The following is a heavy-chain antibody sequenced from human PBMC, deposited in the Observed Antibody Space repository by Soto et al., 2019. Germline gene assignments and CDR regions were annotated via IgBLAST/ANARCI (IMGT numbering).Heavy chain of an antibody. J-gene: IGHJ4*02. Sequence: GGSLRLSCAASGFTFSSYAMHWVRQAPVKGLEWVAVISYDGSNKYYADSVKGRFTISRDNSKNTLYLQMNSLRAEDTAVYYCARPPYLMVRGAPAYWGQGTLVTVSS. CDR3: ARPPYLMVRGAPAY. CDR2: ISYDGSNK. D-gene: IGHD3-10*01. V-gene: IGHV3-30-3*01. CDR1: GFTFSSYA.